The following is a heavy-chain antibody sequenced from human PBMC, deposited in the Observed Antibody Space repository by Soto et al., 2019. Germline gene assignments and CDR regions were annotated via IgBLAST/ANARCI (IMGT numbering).Heavy chain of an antibody. CDR1: GGSISSSSYY. Sequence: PSETLSLTCTVSGGSISSSSYYWGWIRQPPGKGLEWIGSIYYSGSTYYNPSLKSRVTISVDTSKNQFSLKLSSVTAADTAVYYSVGGPTYYYGLDVWGQGTTVTVSS. CDR2: IYYSGST. D-gene: IGHD1-1*01. J-gene: IGHJ6*02. CDR3: VGGPTYYYGLDV. V-gene: IGHV4-39*01.